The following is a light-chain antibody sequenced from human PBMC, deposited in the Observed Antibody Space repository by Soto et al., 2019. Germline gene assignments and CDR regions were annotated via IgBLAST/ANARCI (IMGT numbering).Light chain of an antibody. Sequence: DIPMTQSPSSLSASVGDRVTFTCRASQDISNYLAWYQQKPGKVPKLLIFAASTLKSGVPSRFSGSRSGTDFTLTISSLQPEDVATYYCQKDDSAPFITFGQGTRLEIK. J-gene: IGKJ5*01. CDR2: AAS. CDR3: QKDDSAPFIT. V-gene: IGKV1-27*01. CDR1: QDISNY.